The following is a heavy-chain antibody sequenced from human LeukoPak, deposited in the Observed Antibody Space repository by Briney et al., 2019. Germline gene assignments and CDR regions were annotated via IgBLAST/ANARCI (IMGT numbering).Heavy chain of an antibody. V-gene: IGHV1-69*13. D-gene: IGHD5-24*01. CDR1: GGTFSSYA. J-gene: IGHJ4*02. CDR3: ARDYAGDGYNGGYFGY. CDR2: IIPIFGTA. Sequence: ASVKVSCKASGGTFSSYAISWVRQAPGQGLGWMGGIIPIFGTANYAQKFQGRVTITADESTSTAYMELSSLRSEDTAVYYCARDYAGDGYNGGYFGYWGQGTLVTVSS.